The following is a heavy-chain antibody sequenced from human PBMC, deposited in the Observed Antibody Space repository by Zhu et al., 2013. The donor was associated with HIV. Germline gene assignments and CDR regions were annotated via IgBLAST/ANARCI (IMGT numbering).Heavy chain of an antibody. CDR2: INPNTGAT. V-gene: IGHV1-2*02. CDR3: ARDGAPARAYDI. Sequence: QVQLVQSGAEVKKPGASVKVSCKAAGYTFSAYFIHWVRQAPGQGLEWMGWINPNTGATNYAQKFQGRVTLTSDTSINVVYMEVSRLTSDDSTIYYCARDGAPARAYDIWGPKGQWSPSL. CDR1: GYTFSAYF. D-gene: IGHD3-16*01. J-gene: IGHJ3*02.